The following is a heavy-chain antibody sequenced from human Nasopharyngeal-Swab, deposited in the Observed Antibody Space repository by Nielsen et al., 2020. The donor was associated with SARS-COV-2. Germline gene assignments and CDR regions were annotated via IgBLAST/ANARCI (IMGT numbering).Heavy chain of an antibody. CDR2: IYSGGST. CDR3: ARDSSGYYRAPFDY. V-gene: IGHV3-53*01. D-gene: IGHD3-22*01. CDR1: GFTVSSNY. J-gene: IGHJ4*02. Sequence: GESLKISCAASGFTVSSNYMSWVRQAPGKGLEWVSVIYSGGSTYYADSVKGRFTISRDNSKNTLYLQMNSLRAEDTAVYYCARDSSGYYRAPFDYWGQGTLVTVSS.